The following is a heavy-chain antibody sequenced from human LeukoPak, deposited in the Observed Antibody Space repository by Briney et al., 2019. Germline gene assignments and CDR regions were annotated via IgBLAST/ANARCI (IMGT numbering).Heavy chain of an antibody. V-gene: IGHV3-30*04. CDR1: GFTFSSYA. D-gene: IGHD6-19*01. J-gene: IGHJ6*03. Sequence: PGRSLRLSCAASGFTFSSYAMHGVRQAPGKGLEGGAVISYDGSNKYYADSVKDRFTISGDNSKNRLYVQMKSVRAEHTAVYYCARDGTVAGTKKYYYYMDVWGKGTTVTVSS. CDR2: ISYDGSNK. CDR3: ARDGTVAGTKKYYYYMDV.